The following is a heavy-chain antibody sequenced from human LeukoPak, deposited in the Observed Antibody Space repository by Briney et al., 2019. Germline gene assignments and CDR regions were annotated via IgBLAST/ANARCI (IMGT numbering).Heavy chain of an antibody. CDR1: GFTFSSSW. V-gene: IGHV3-7*01. D-gene: IGHD3-22*01. CDR3: ARVRLVKDYYYYMDV. J-gene: IGHJ6*03. CDR2: IKQDGSEK. Sequence: GGSLRLSCAASGFTFSSSWMSWVRQAPGKGLEWVANIKQDGSEKYYVDSVKGRFTISRDNAKNSLYLQMNSLRAEDTAVYYCARVRLVKDYYYYMDVWGKGTTVTVSS.